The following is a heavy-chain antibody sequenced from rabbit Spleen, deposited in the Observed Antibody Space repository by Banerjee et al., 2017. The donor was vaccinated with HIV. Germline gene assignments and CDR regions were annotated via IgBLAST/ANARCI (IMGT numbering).Heavy chain of an antibody. D-gene: IGHD1-1*01. CDR3: ARAYSSGGGYGYGL. Sequence: QEQLVESGGGLVKPGASLTLTCTASGFTLRNYWMCWVRQAPGKGLEWIACIYSGSGGSTYYATWAKGRFTISKTSSTTVTLQMTSLTAADTATYFCARAYSSGGGYGYGLWGQGTLVTVS. J-gene: IGHJ4*01. CDR1: GFTLRNYW. CDR2: IYSGSGGST. V-gene: IGHV1S45*01.